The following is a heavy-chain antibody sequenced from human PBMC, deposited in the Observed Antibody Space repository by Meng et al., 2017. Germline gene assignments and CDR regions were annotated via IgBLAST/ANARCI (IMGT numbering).Heavy chain of an antibody. Sequence: GGSLRLSCAASGFTFSSYAMSRVRQAPGTWLEWVSAISGSGGSTYYADSVKGRFTISRDNSKNTLYLQMNSLGAEDTAVYYCASDYYDSSGYYQSLDYWGQGTLVTVSS. CDR2: ISGSGGST. D-gene: IGHD3-22*01. CDR1: GFTFSSYA. CDR3: ASDYYDSSGYYQSLDY. V-gene: IGHV3-23*01. J-gene: IGHJ4*02.